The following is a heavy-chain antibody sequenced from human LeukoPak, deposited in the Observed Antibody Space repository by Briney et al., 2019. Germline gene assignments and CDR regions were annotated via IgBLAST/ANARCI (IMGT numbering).Heavy chain of an antibody. CDR1: GGSISSGGYS. Sequence: SQTLSLTCAVSGGSISSGGYSWSWIRQPPGKGLEWIGYIYHSGSTYYNPSLKSRVTISVDRSKNQFSLKLSSVTAADTAVYYCARGLTFSVVPADSSGNWFDPWGQGTLVAVSS. CDR3: ARGLTFSVVPADSSGNWFDP. V-gene: IGHV4-30-2*01. D-gene: IGHD2-2*01. CDR2: IYHSGST. J-gene: IGHJ5*02.